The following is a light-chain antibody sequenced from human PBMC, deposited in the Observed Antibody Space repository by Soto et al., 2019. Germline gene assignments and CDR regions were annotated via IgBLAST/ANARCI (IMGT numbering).Light chain of an antibody. J-gene: IGKJ2*01. CDR1: QGIAPY. CDR2: ATS. V-gene: IGKV1-27*01. Sequence: DVQMTQSPSSLSAFVGDRVTITCRASQGIAPYLAWFQQKPGKVPKLLIYATSTLQSGVPSRFSGSGSGTDFTLTVTSLQPEDVGTYYCLQHNSYPYTLGQGTKLEIK. CDR3: LQHNSYPYT.